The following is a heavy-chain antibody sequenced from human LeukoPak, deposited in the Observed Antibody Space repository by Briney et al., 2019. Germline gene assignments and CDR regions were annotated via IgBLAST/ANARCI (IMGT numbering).Heavy chain of an antibody. Sequence: GASVKVSCKASGGTFSSYAISWVRQAPGQGLEWIGRIIPIFGTANYAQKFQGRVTITTDESTSTAYMELSSLRSEDTAVYYRARVVAARPYNWFDPWGQGTLVTVSS. D-gene: IGHD6-6*01. CDR2: IIPIFGTA. CDR1: GGTFSSYA. V-gene: IGHV1-69*05. J-gene: IGHJ5*02. CDR3: ARVVAARPYNWFDP.